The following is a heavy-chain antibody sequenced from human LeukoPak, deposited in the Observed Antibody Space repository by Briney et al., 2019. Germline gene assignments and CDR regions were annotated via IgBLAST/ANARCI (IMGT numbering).Heavy chain of an antibody. D-gene: IGHD6-13*01. CDR3: ARAPRNSSTMLDF. Sequence: ASVKVSCKASGYTFTSYWIQWARQAPGQGLEWMGLINPDGGSTAYAHRFQGRVIMTRDTSTSTAHMDLSSLRSEDTAVYHCARAPRNSSTMLDFWGQGTLVTISS. CDR2: INPDGGST. J-gene: IGHJ4*02. V-gene: IGHV1-46*01. CDR1: GYTFTSYW.